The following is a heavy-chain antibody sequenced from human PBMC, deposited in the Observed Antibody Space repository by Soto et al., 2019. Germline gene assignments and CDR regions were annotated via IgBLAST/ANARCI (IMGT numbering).Heavy chain of an antibody. J-gene: IGHJ4*02. CDR3: AKDPDPHMMDYGDSYFDY. Sequence: GGSLRLSCAASGFTFSSYAMSWVRQAPGKGLEWVSAISGSGGSTYYADSVKGRFTISRDNSKNTLYLQMNSLRAEDTAVYYCAKDPDPHMMDYGDSYFDYWGQGTLVTVSS. D-gene: IGHD4-17*01. V-gene: IGHV3-23*01. CDR1: GFTFSSYA. CDR2: ISGSGGST.